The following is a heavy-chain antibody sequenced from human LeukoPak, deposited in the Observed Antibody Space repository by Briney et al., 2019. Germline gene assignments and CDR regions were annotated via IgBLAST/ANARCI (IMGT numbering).Heavy chain of an antibody. CDR3: ARQDCSSTSCPLDY. CDR1: GGSISSSSYY. D-gene: IGHD2-2*01. Sequence: SETLSLTCTVSGGSISSSSYYWGWIRQPPGKGLEWIGYIYYSGSTYYNPSLKSRLTISVDTSKNQFSLNVSSVTAADTAVYYCARQDCSSTSCPLDYWGQGTLVTVSS. V-gene: IGHV4-30-4*08. CDR2: IYYSGST. J-gene: IGHJ4*02.